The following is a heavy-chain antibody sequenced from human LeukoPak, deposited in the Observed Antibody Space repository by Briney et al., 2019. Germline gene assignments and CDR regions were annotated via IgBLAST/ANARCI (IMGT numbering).Heavy chain of an antibody. CDR3: ARSGSTYYYGMDV. Sequence: SGESLRLSCAACGFTFSRYGMQWVRQAPGKGLEWVAVIWYDGSNKYYADSVKGRFTISRDNSKNTLYLQMNSLRAEDTAVYYYARSGSTYYYGMDVWGQGPTVTVSS. CDR1: GFTFSRYG. V-gene: IGHV3-33*01. CDR2: IWYDGSNK. D-gene: IGHD3-10*01. J-gene: IGHJ6*02.